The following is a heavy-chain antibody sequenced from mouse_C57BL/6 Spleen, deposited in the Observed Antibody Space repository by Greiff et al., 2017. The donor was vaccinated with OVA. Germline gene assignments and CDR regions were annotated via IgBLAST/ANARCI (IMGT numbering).Heavy chain of an antibody. CDR1: GYAFSSSW. Sequence: VQLQQSGPELVKPGASVKISCKASGYAFSSSWMNWVKQRPGKGLEWIGRIYPGDGDTNYNGKFKGKATLTADKSSSTAYMQLSSLTSEDSAVYYCARGLIYDGYHFDYWGQGTTLTVSS. CDR2: IYPGDGDT. D-gene: IGHD2-3*01. J-gene: IGHJ2*01. V-gene: IGHV1-82*01. CDR3: ARGLIYDGYHFDY.